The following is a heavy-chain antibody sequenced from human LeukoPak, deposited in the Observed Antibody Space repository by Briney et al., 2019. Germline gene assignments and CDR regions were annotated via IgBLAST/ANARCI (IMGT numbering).Heavy chain of an antibody. D-gene: IGHD3-22*01. V-gene: IGHV4-59*12. CDR2: IYYSGCT. Sequence: SEALSLTCTVSRGSISSYYGSWIRQPPGQGLEWIGYIYYSGCTDYSPSLKSRVNISVDTSKNQSSLKLSSVTAADTAVYFCARVRVSSGSHPWYFDYWGQGTLVTVSS. J-gene: IGHJ4*02. CDR1: RGSISSYY. CDR3: ARVRVSSGSHPWYFDY.